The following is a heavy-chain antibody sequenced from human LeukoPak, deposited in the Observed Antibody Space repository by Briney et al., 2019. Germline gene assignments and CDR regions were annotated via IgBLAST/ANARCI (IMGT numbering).Heavy chain of an antibody. J-gene: IGHJ4*02. CDR1: GGSISSYY. CDR2: IYYSGST. V-gene: IGHV4-59*01. Sequence: PSETLSLTCTVSGGSISSYYWSWIRQPPGKGLGWIGYIYYSGSTNHNPSLKSRVTISVDTSKNQFSLKLSSVTAADTAVYYCAGGGAYYYDSSAPYWGQGTLVTVSS. CDR3: AGGGAYYYDSSAPY. D-gene: IGHD3-22*01.